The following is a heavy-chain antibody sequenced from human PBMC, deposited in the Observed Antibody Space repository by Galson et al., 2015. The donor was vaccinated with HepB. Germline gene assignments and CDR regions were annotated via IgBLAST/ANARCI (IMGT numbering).Heavy chain of an antibody. CDR1: GFTFSSYG. J-gene: IGHJ5*02. Sequence: SLRLSCAASGFTFSSYGMHWVRQAPGKGLEWVAVIWYDGSNKYYADSVKGRFTISRDNSKNTLYLQMNSLRAEDTAVYYCARDPRRYYDFWSGYYGSSWFDPWGQGTLVTVSS. D-gene: IGHD3-3*01. CDR3: ARDPRRYYDFWSGYYGSSWFDP. CDR2: IWYDGSNK. V-gene: IGHV3-33*01.